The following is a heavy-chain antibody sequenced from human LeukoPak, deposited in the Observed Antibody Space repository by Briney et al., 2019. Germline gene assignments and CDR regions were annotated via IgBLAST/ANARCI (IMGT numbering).Heavy chain of an antibody. D-gene: IGHD3-3*01. CDR3: ARGTSEDFWSGPDAFDI. V-gene: IGHV1-18*01. Sequence: ASVKVSRKASGYTFTSYGISWVRQAPGQGLEWMGWISAYNGNTNYAQKLQGRVTMTTDTSTSTAYMELRSLRSDDTAVYYCARGTSEDFWSGPDAFDIWGQGTMVTVSS. CDR1: GYTFTSYG. J-gene: IGHJ3*02. CDR2: ISAYNGNT.